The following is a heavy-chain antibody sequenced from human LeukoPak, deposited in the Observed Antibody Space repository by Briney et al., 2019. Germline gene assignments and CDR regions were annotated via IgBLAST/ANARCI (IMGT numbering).Heavy chain of an antibody. CDR2: IYPGDSNI. Sequence: GESLKISCQGSGYSLTSFWIGWVRQMPGKGLEWMGIIYPGDSNIIYSPSFQGQVTVSADKSISTAYLQWNSLKASDTAMYYCARQFDAFDIWGQGTMVTVSS. V-gene: IGHV5-51*01. CDR3: ARQFDAFDI. CDR1: GYSLTSFW. J-gene: IGHJ3*02.